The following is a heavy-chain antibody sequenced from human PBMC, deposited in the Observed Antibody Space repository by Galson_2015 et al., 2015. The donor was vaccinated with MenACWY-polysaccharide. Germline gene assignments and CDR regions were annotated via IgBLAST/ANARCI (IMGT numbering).Heavy chain of an antibody. Sequence: CAISGDSVSSNSAAWNWIRQSPSRGLEWLGRIYYRSKSYNDYAVSVKSRITINPDTSKNQFSLQLNSVTPEDTAVYFCARGGSGSLAPNGNAFEVWGQRTMAIVSS. V-gene: IGHV6-1*01. CDR3: ARGGSGSLAPNGNAFEV. CDR1: GDSVSSNSAA. D-gene: IGHD3-22*01. J-gene: IGHJ3*01. CDR2: IYYRSKSYN.